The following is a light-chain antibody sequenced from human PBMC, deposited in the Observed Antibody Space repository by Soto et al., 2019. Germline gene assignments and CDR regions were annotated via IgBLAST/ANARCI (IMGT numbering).Light chain of an antibody. V-gene: IGKV1-9*01. Sequence: IHLTQSPSFLSASVGDRVTITSRASQGISNFLAWYQQKPGKVPELLIYTASTLRSGVPSRFSGSGSGTEFTLTISSLQPEDFATFYCQQVKTYPRTFGGGTKVAIK. CDR1: QGISNF. CDR3: QQVKTYPRT. J-gene: IGKJ4*01. CDR2: TAS.